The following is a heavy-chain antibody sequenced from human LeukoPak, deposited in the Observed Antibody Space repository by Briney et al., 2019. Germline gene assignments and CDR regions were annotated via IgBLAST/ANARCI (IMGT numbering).Heavy chain of an antibody. J-gene: IGHJ6*02. CDR1: GFTFEDYA. CDR2: ISWNSGSI. V-gene: IGHV3-9*01. Sequence: GGSLRLSCAASGFTFEDYAMHWVRQAPGKGLEWVSGISWNSGSIGYADSVKGRFTTSRDNAKNSLYLQMNSLRAEDTALYYCAKDNWRFGELLSYGMDVWGQGTTVTVSS. CDR3: AKDNWRFGELLSYGMDV. D-gene: IGHD3-10*01.